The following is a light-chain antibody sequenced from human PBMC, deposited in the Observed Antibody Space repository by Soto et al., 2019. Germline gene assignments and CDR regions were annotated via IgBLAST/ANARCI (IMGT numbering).Light chain of an antibody. J-gene: IGKJ1*01. CDR2: GGS. V-gene: IGKV3-20*01. CDR3: QQYSSSRT. Sequence: DIVLTQSPGTLSLSPGERATLYCRASQSVSRNHLAWYQQKPGQAPRLLIYGGSSRATGIPVRFSGSGSETDFTLTIIRMEPEDFAMYYCQQYSSSRTFGQGTKVDIK. CDR1: QSVSRNH.